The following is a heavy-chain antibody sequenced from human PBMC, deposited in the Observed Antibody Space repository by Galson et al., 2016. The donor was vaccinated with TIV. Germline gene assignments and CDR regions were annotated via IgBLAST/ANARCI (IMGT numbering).Heavy chain of an antibody. CDR3: AHRGDGHNKIFDY. D-gene: IGHD5-24*01. CDR1: GFSLTTSGVG. Sequence: PALVKPTQTLTLTCSFSGFSLTTSGVGVGWIRQPPRKALEWLGFIYWDDRKLYSPSLKNRLTITRDTSKNQVVLTMTNMDSVDTATYYCAHRGDGHNKIFDYWGQGTLVTVSS. J-gene: IGHJ4*02. V-gene: IGHV2-5*02. CDR2: IYWDDRK.